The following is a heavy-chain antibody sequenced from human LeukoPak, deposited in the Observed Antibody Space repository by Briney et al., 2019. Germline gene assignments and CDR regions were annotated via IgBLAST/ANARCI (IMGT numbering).Heavy chain of an antibody. CDR3: ASERGYSGYVLYYYYYYMDV. CDR1: GGSISSSSYY. J-gene: IGHJ6*03. Sequence: SETLSLTCTVSGGSISSSSYYWGWIRQPPGKGLEWIGSIYYSGSTYYNPSLKSRVTISVDTSKNQFSLKLSSVTAADKAVYYCASERGYSGYVLYYYYYYMDVWGKGTTVTVSS. D-gene: IGHD5-12*01. CDR2: IYYSGST. V-gene: IGHV4-39*01.